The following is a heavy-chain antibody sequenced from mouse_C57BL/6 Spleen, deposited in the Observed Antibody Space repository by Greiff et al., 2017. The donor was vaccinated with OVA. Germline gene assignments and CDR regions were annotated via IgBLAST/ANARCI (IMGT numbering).Heavy chain of an antibody. CDR3: ARQAYDEGAFDY. D-gene: IGHD2-12*01. Sequence: EVKLMESGGGLVQPGGSLKLSCAASGFTFSDYGMAWGRQAPRKGPEWVAFISNLAYSIYYADTVTGRFTISRENAKNTLYLEMSSLRSEDTAMYYCARQAYDEGAFDYWGQGTTLTVSS. CDR2: ISNLAYSI. V-gene: IGHV5-15*01. J-gene: IGHJ2*01. CDR1: GFTFSDYG.